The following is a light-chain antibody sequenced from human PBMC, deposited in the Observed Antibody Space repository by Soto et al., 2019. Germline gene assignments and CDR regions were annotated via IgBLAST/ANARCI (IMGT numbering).Light chain of an antibody. V-gene: IGKV3-15*01. J-gene: IGKJ1*01. CDR2: GAF. Sequence: EIVMTQSPATLSVSPGERATLSCRASQSVSSNLAWYQEKPGQSPRLLIYGAFTRATGIPARFSGSVSGTEFTLTISSLESEDFAVYFCQQYGDRPRTFGQGTKVDI. CDR3: QQYGDRPRT. CDR1: QSVSSN.